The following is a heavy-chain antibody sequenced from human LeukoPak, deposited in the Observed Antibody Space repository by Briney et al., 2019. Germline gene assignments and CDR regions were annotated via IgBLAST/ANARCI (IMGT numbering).Heavy chain of an antibody. Sequence: GRSLRLSCAASGFTFSSYGMHWVRQAPGKGLEWVAVISYDGSNKYYADSVKGRFTISRDNSKNTLYLQMNSLRAEDTAVYYCAKDLSPYNWRSYYYYGMDVWGQGTTVTVSS. D-gene: IGHD1-20*01. CDR2: ISYDGSNK. V-gene: IGHV3-30*18. CDR3: AKDLSPYNWRSYYYYGMDV. CDR1: GFTFSSYG. J-gene: IGHJ6*02.